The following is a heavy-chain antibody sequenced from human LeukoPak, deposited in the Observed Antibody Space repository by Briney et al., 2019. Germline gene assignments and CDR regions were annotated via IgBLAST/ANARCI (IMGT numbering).Heavy chain of an antibody. CDR1: GFTFSSYW. V-gene: IGHV3-74*01. Sequence: GGSLRLSCAASGFTFSSYWIHWVRQAPGKGLMWVSRINGDGGTSTYADSVRGRFTISRDNARNTVYLQMNSLRAEDTAVYYCARSSYQPYFDYWGRGTLVTVSS. D-gene: IGHD1-26*01. CDR2: INGDGGTS. J-gene: IGHJ4*02. CDR3: ARSSYQPYFDY.